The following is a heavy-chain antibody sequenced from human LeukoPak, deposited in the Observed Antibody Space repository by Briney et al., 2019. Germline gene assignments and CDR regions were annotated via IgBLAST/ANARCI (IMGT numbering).Heavy chain of an antibody. CDR1: GFTFSSYW. D-gene: IGHD6-19*01. CDR3: ARSNSSGWYYFDY. J-gene: IGHJ4*02. Sequence: GGSLRLSCAASGFTFSSYWMHWVRQAPGKGLVWVSRIKSDGSATSNADSVKGRFTISRDNAKNTLYLQVNSLRAEDTAVYYCARSNSSGWYYFDYWGQGTLVTVSS. CDR2: IKSDGSAT. V-gene: IGHV3-74*01.